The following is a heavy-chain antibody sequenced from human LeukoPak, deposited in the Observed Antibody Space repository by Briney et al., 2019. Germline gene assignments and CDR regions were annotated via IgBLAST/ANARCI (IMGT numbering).Heavy chain of an antibody. Sequence: SETVSLICSVSGDFVINDNHIWSWIRQHPEKGLEWIGHFQWKGATHYNPSLRSRLSISIDTSKNHLSLVMTSMTAADTAVYYCTRGSDDDKTGSWGQRTVGTVSS. D-gene: IGHD3-9*01. CDR3: TRGSDDDKTGS. CDR2: FQWKGAT. V-gene: IGHV4-31*02. J-gene: IGHJ1*01. CDR1: GDFVINDNHI.